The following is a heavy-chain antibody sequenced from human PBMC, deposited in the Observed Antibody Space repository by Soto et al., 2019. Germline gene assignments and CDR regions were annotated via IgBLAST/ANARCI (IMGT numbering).Heavy chain of an antibody. CDR2: IWYDGSSK. CDR1: GFTFSSYG. J-gene: IGHJ1*01. V-gene: IGHV3-33*01. D-gene: IGHD3-3*01. Sequence: QVQLVESGGGVVQPGSSLRLSCAASGFTFSSYGMHWVRQAPGKGLEWVAVIWYDGSSKYYADSVKDRFTISRDNSKNPLYLPMNRLRAGDPAGFYCAGGRPAFGFLAYLQYWGQGTLVTVSS. CDR3: AGGRPAFGFLAYLQY.